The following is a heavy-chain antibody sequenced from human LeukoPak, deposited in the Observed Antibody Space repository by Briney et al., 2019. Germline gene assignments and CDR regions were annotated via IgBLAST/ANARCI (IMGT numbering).Heavy chain of an antibody. Sequence: PSETLSLTCAVDGGSFSNYCWSWIRQSPRKGLEWIEEINDSGTINYNPSLMSRVTISVDKSKNQFSLKLSSVTGADTAVYYCARRWNYGRNYYTDVWGKGATVSVSS. CDR3: ARRWNYGRNYYTDV. V-gene: IGHV4-34*01. CDR2: INDSGTI. CDR1: GGSFSNYC. J-gene: IGHJ6*03. D-gene: IGHD1-7*01.